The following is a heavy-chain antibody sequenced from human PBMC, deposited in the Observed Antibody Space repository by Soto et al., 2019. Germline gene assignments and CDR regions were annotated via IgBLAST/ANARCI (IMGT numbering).Heavy chain of an antibody. CDR2: VNPSGGHT. Sequence: ASVKVSCKASGDTFTDYYIHWVRQAPGQGLEWMGTVNPSGGHTTYAQHFLGRVTMTRDTSTSTLYMELTSLTSDDTAIYYCARGGHVVVVTAALDYWGQGTLVTVSA. CDR1: GDTFTDYY. V-gene: IGHV1-46*01. CDR3: ARGGHVVVVTAALDY. J-gene: IGHJ4*02. D-gene: IGHD2-21*02.